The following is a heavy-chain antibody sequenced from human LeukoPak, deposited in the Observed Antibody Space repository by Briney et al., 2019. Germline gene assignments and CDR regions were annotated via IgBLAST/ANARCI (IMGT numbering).Heavy chain of an antibody. J-gene: IGHJ4*02. CDR2: ISSSGSTI. V-gene: IGHV3-48*03. CDR3: ARDRGYCSSATCYAYYFDY. D-gene: IGHD2-2*01. CDR1: GFTFSGYE. Sequence: GGSLRLSCAASGFTFSGYEMNWVRQAPGKGLEWVSYISSSGSTIYYADSVKGRFTISRDNAKNSLYLQMNSLRAEDTAVYYCARDRGYCSSATCYAYYFDYWGQGTLVTVSS.